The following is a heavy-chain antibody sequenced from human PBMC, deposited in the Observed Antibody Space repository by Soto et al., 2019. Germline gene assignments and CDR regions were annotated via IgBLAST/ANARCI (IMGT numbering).Heavy chain of an antibody. Sequence: VSLTCAVYGGSFSGYYWSWIRQPPGKGLEWIGEINHSGSTNYNPSLKSRVTISVDTSKNQFSLKLSSVTAADTAVYYCARGNMTTVTASRDYYYYGMDVWGQGTTVTVSS. V-gene: IGHV4-34*01. CDR1: GGSFSGYY. J-gene: IGHJ6*02. D-gene: IGHD4-17*01. CDR3: ARGNMTTVTASRDYYYYGMDV. CDR2: INHSGST.